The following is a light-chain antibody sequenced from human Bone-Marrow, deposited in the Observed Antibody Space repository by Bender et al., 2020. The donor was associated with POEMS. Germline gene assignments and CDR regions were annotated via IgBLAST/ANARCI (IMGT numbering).Light chain of an antibody. J-gene: IGLJ3*02. Sequence: QSVLTQPPSASGTPGQRVTISCSGSSSNIGTNPGNWYQQLPGTAPKLLIYINNQRPSGVPDRFSGSKSGTSASLAISGLQSEDEADYYCAAWEASLNGWVFGGGTKLTVL. CDR1: SSNIGTNP. V-gene: IGLV1-44*01. CDR2: INN. CDR3: AAWEASLNGWV.